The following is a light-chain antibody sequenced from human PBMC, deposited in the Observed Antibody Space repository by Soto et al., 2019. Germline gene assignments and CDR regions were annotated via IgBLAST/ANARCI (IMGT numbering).Light chain of an antibody. CDR2: DVS. CDR1: SSDVGGYNY. Sequence: QSVLTQPASVSGSPGQPITISCTGTSSDVGGYNYVSWYQQHPGKAPKLMIYDVSNRPSGVSNRFSGSKSGNKASLTISGLQTEDDVDYYCSSYTSSSTLYVFGTGTEVTVL. J-gene: IGLJ1*01. V-gene: IGLV2-14*01. CDR3: SSYTSSSTLYV.